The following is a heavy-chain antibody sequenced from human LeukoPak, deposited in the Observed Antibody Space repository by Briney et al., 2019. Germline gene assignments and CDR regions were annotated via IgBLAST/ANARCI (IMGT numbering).Heavy chain of an antibody. CDR2: IYSGGST. CDR1: GFKFSSYW. D-gene: IGHD6-13*01. Sequence: GGSLRLSCVASGFKFSSYWMHWVRQAPGKGLEWVSVIYSGGSTYYADSVKGRFTISRDNSKNTLYLQMNSLRAEDTAVYYCARDHSIAAAGIYYGMDVWGQGTTVTVSS. J-gene: IGHJ6*02. CDR3: ARDHSIAAAGIYYGMDV. V-gene: IGHV3-66*01.